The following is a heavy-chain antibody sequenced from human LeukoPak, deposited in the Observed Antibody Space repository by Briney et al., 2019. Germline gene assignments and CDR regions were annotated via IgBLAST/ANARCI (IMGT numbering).Heavy chain of an antibody. V-gene: IGHV3-33*01. CDR2: IWNDGSHQ. CDR3: ARDATEYGDSHFDW. D-gene: IGHD4-17*01. Sequence: GGSLRLSCSASGFSFSSYGMHWVRQAPGKGLEWVAVIWNDGSHQYYADSEKGRFTISRDNSRNTVYLQMDRLRVGDTAVYYCARDATEYGDSHFDWWGQGTLVTVSS. J-gene: IGHJ4*02. CDR1: GFSFSSYG.